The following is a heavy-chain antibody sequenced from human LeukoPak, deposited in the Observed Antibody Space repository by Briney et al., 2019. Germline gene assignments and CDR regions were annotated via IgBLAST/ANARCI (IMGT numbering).Heavy chain of an antibody. J-gene: IGHJ4*02. CDR2: IWYDGSNK. CDR3: ARGLYGSGTYVVDY. CDR1: GFTFSSYG. D-gene: IGHD3-10*01. V-gene: IGHV3-33*01. Sequence: GGSLRLSCAASGFTFSSYGMHWVRQAPGKGLEWVAVIWYDGSNKYYADSVKGRFTISRDNSKNTLYLQVNSLRAEDTAVYYCARGLYGSGTYVVDYWGQGTLVTVSS.